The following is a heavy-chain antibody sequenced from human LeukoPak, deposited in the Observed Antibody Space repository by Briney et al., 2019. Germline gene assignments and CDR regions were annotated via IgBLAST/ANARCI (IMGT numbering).Heavy chain of an antibody. CDR3: AGYHAGYSSGPFDY. V-gene: IGHV4-59*01. D-gene: IGHD6-19*01. Sequence: PSETLSLTCTVSGGSISSYYWSWIRQPPGKGLEWIGYIYYSGSTNYNPSLKSRVTISVDTSKNQFSLKLSSVTAADTAVYYCAGYHAGYSSGPFDYWGEGTLVSVSS. CDR2: IYYSGST. CDR1: GGSISSYY. J-gene: IGHJ4*02.